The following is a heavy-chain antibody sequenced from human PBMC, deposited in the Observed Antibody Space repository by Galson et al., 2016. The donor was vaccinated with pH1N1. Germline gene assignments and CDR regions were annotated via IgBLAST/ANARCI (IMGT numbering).Heavy chain of an antibody. D-gene: IGHD4-23*01. CDR3: TTIAGGPDVADH. CDR1: GFTFTSRW. Sequence: SLRLSCAGSGFTFTSRWMSWVRQAPGKGLQWVANINEDGRVKYYVDSMEGRLSISRDNAKNSLFLQMTSLRVEDTAVYYCTTIAGGPDVADHWGQGTLVTVSS. J-gene: IGHJ4*02. V-gene: IGHV3-7*01. CDR2: INEDGRVK.